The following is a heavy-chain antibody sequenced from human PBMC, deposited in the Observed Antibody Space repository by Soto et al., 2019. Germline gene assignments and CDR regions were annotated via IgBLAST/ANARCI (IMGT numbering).Heavy chain of an antibody. J-gene: IGHJ6*02. CDR2: IIPIFGTA. V-gene: IGHV1-69*12. CDR1: GGTFSSYA. Sequence: QVQLVQSGAEVKKPGSSVKVSCKASGGTFSSYAISWVRQAPGQGLEWMGGIIPIFGTANYAQKFQGRVTITADESTSTAYMELSSLRSEDTAVYYCARDRNHYDFWSGWATHYYYYGMDVWGQGTTVTVSS. CDR3: ARDRNHYDFWSGWATHYYYYGMDV. D-gene: IGHD3-3*01.